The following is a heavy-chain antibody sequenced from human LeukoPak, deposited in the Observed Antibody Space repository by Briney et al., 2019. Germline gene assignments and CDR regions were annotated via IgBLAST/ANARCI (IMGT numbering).Heavy chain of an antibody. D-gene: IGHD3-22*01. Sequence: GGSLRLSCAASGFSFSNAWMSWVRQAPGKGLEWVGRIKSKTDGGTTDYAAPVKGRFTISRDDSKNTLYLQMNSLKAEYTAVYYCTTDSYYDSSGYYNDYWGQGTLVTVSS. CDR3: TTDSYYDSSGYYNDY. CDR2: IKSKTDGGTT. J-gene: IGHJ4*02. V-gene: IGHV3-15*01. CDR1: GFSFSNAW.